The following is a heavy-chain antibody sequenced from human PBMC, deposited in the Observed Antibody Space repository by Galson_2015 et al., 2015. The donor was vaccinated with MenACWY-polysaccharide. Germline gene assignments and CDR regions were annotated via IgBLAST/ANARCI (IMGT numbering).Heavy chain of an antibody. V-gene: IGHV3-7*01. CDR1: GFTFSSYA. Sequence: SLRLSCAASGFTFSSYAIHWVRQAPGKGLEWVANIKQDGSGEWYVESVKGRFTISRDNAKNSVYLQMNSPRAEDTAVYFCARDNWDDYWGQGALVTVSS. D-gene: IGHD7-27*01. CDR2: IKQDGSGE. J-gene: IGHJ4*02. CDR3: ARDNWDDY.